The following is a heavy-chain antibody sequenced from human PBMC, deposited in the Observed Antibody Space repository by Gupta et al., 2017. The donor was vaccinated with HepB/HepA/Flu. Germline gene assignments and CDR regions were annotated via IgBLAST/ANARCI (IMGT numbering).Heavy chain of an antibody. CDR1: GFNLSNNW. Sequence: EVQMVESGGGLVQPGGSLRLSCAASGFNLSNNWMHWVRQAPGRGLVWVSCIHSDGSTTNDADSVKGRFTISRDNAKNTLYLQMNSMRAEDTAVYYCAREMRYCSGGNCPWGQGNLVTVSS. V-gene: IGHV3-74*01. J-gene: IGHJ5*02. D-gene: IGHD2-15*01. CDR2: IHSDGSTT. CDR3: AREMRYCSGGNCP.